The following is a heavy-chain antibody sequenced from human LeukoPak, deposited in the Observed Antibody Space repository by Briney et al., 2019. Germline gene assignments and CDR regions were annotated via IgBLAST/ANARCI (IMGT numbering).Heavy chain of an antibody. D-gene: IGHD4/OR15-4a*01. J-gene: IGHJ5*01. CDR1: AASVSIYF. CDR3: ARGGASSKWLDS. CDR2: VWNDGT. Sequence: SETLSLTCTGSAASVSIYFWSWIRQPPGKGLENIGYVWNDGTNYNPSLKSRVTISIDTSKNQFSLKLNSVTAADTAVYFCARGGASSKWLDSWGQGILVTVSS. V-gene: IGHV4-59*02.